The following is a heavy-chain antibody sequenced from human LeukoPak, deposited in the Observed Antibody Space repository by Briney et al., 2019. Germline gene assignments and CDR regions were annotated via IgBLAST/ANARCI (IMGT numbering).Heavy chain of an antibody. CDR1: GFTFSSYA. V-gene: IGHV3-30-3*01. CDR3: ARDLFYCTNGVCQVYYYYGMDV. Sequence: GGSLRLSCAASGFTFSSYAMHWVRQAPGKGLEWVAVISYDGSNKYYADSVKGRFTIFRDNAKNSLYLQMNSLRAEDTAVYYCARDLFYCTNGVCQVYYYYGMDVWGQGTTVTVSS. CDR2: ISYDGSNK. J-gene: IGHJ6*02. D-gene: IGHD2-8*01.